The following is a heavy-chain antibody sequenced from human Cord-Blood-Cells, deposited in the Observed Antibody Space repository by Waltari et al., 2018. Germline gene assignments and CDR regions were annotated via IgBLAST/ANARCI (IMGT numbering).Heavy chain of an antibody. Sequence: QVQLQQWGAGLLKPSETLSLTCAVEGWSFSGYYWSWIRPPPGKGLEWIGEINHNGSTNYNPSLKSRVTISVDTSKNQFSLKLSSVTAADTAVYYCARGLPSSGSYYYYYGMDVWGQGTTVTVSS. CDR1: GWSFSGYY. CDR2: INHNGST. D-gene: IGHD1-26*01. V-gene: IGHV4-34*01. CDR3: ARGLPSSGSYYYYYGMDV. J-gene: IGHJ6*02.